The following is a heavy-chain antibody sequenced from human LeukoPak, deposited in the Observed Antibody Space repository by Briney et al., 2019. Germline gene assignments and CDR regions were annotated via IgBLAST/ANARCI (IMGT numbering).Heavy chain of an antibody. CDR3: AKKPIAAAGR. Sequence: GGSLRLSCAASGFTFSGYAMGWVRQAPGKGLEWVSAISGSGGSTYYADSVRGRFTISRDNSKNTLYLQMNSLRAEDTAVYYCAKKPIAAAGRWGQGTLVTVSS. CDR1: GFTFSGYA. V-gene: IGHV3-23*01. D-gene: IGHD6-13*01. J-gene: IGHJ4*02. CDR2: ISGSGGST.